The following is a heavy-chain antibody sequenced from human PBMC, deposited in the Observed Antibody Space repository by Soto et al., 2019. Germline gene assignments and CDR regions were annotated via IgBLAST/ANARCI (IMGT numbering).Heavy chain of an antibody. CDR3: ARGPADYYYGMDV. CDR2: MDPSDSCP. J-gene: IGHJ6*02. V-gene: IGHV5-10-1*01. CDR1: GYIFTSYW. Sequence: PGESLKISCKGAGYIFTSYWISWVRQMPGKGLGWMGRMDPSDSCPNYSPSYQGHVTISADKSISTAYLQWSSLKASDTAMYYCARGPADYYYGMDVWGQGTTVTVSS.